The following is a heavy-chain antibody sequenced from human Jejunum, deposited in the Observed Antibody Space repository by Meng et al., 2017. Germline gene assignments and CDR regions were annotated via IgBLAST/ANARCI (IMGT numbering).Heavy chain of an antibody. D-gene: IGHD4-11*01. V-gene: IGHV3-23*01. CDR1: GFTLSNYA. CDR2: ISGSDVNT. CDR3: ARQLIY. J-gene: IGHJ4*02. Sequence: EVQLLESGGGLVQPGGSLRLSCVASGFTLSNYAMSWVRQAPGKGLEWVSSISGSDVNTYYTDSVKGRFTISRDNSKNTLFLQMNSLRAEDTALYYCARQLIYWGQGTLVTVSS.